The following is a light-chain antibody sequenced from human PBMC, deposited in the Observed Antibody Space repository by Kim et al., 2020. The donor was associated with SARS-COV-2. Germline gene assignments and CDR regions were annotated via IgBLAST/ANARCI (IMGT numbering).Light chain of an antibody. CDR2: GTS. J-gene: IGKJ1*01. CDR3: QQIMSVPRT. V-gene: IGKV1-9*01. Sequence: EIELAQSPSSLSASVGDRVTIPCRASQGIGTSLAWYRQRPGKAPQLLMEGTSTLESGVPAGFSGSGSGTDFILTISSLQPEDFATYYCQQIMSVPRTFGQGTKVDI. CDR1: QGIGTS.